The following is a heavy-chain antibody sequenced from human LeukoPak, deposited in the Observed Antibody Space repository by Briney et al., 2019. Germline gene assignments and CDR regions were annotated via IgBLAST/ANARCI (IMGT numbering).Heavy chain of an antibody. CDR1: GYTFTSYD. Sequence: ASVKVSCKASGYTFTSYDIKWVRQAPGQGLEWMGWMNTNSGNTGYAQKFQGRVTMTRNTSISTAYMELSSLRSEDTAVYYCARGLAAAGTFRWFFEGRHANNWFDPWGRGTLVTVSS. CDR2: MNTNSGNT. D-gene: IGHD6-13*01. J-gene: IGHJ5*02. V-gene: IGHV1-8*01. CDR3: ARGLAAAGTFRWFFEGRHANNWFDP.